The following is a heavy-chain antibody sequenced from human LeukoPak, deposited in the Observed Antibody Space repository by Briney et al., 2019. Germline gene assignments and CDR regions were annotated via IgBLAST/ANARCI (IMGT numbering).Heavy chain of an antibody. V-gene: IGHV3-23*01. CDR2: ISSSGVAA. CDR1: GFTFNSYV. D-gene: IGHD6-13*01. CDR3: AKAESSSWFTDSFSEY. J-gene: IGHJ4*02. Sequence: PGGSLRLSCAASGFTFNSYVMTWVRLAPGKGLEWVSSISSSGVAAYYADSVKGQFTISRDNSKNTLYLQMNSLRAEDTAIYYCAKAESSSWFTDSFSEYWGQGTLVTVSS.